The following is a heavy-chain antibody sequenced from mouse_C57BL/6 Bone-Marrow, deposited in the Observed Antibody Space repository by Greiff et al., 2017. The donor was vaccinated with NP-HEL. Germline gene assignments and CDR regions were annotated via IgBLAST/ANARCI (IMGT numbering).Heavy chain of an antibody. CDR3: ASKLLLRYGYFDV. V-gene: IGHV14-3*01. Sequence: VQLQQSVAELVRPGASVKLSCTASGFNIKNTYMHWVKQRPEQGLEWIGRIDPANGNTKYAPKFPGKATITADTSSNTAYLQLSSLTSEDTAIYYCASKLLLRYGYFDVGGTGTAVTVSS. CDR1: GFNIKNTY. D-gene: IGHD1-1*01. J-gene: IGHJ1*03. CDR2: IDPANGNT.